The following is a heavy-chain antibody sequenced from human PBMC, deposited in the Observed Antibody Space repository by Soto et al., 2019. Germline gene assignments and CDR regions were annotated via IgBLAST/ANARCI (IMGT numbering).Heavy chain of an antibody. Sequence: GGSLGLSCTASGFTFYTYAMTWVRQAPGKGLEWVSSITDTGVTTYYADSVKGRFTISRDNSKNTLYLQMNSLRTDDSAVYYCAKDTPVVMFLFDSWGRGTLVTVSS. CDR3: AKDTPVVMFLFDS. V-gene: IGHV3-23*01. D-gene: IGHD2-15*01. CDR1: GFTFYTYA. J-gene: IGHJ4*02. CDR2: ITDTGVTT.